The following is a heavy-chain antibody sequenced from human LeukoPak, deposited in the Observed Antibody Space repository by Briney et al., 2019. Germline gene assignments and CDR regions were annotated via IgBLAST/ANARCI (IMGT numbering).Heavy chain of an antibody. V-gene: IGHV1-8*03. CDR3: ARCRGSRGYYYYYMDV. CDR2: MNPNSGNT. J-gene: IGHJ6*03. Sequence: ASVKVSCKASGYTFTSYDINWVRQATGQGLEWMGWMNPNSGNTGYAQKFQGRVTITRNTSISTAYMELSSLRSEDTAVYYCARCRGSRGYYYYYMDVWGKGTTVTVSS. CDR1: GYTFTSYD. D-gene: IGHD5-24*01.